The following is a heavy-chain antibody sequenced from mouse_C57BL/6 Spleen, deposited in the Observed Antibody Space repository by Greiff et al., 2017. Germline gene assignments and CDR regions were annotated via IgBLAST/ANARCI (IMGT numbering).Heavy chain of an antibody. D-gene: IGHD1-1*01. Sequence: EVKLVESGGGLVKPGGSLKLSCAASGFTFSSYAMSWVRQTPEKRLEWVATISDGGSYTYYPDNVKGRFTISRDNAKNNLYLQMSHLKSEDTAMYYCARYYGSGYFDVWGTGTTVTVSS. CDR3: ARYYGSGYFDV. J-gene: IGHJ1*03. CDR2: ISDGGSYT. V-gene: IGHV5-4*03. CDR1: GFTFSSYA.